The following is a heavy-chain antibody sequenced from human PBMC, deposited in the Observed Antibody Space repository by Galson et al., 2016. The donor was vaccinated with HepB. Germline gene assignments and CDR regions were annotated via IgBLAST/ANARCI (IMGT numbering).Heavy chain of an antibody. V-gene: IGHV3-21*04. Sequence: SLRLSCAASGFIFSSYTMNWVRQAPGKGLEWVSSISSSSSYVDYADTVKGRFTISRDNAKNSLYLQMNSLREEDTASYYCVKETGGSDFYMGPRAFDMWGRGTLVIVSS. J-gene: IGHJ3*02. D-gene: IGHD2-21*02. CDR2: ISSSSSYV. CDR1: GFIFSSYT. CDR3: VKETGGSDFYMGPRAFDM.